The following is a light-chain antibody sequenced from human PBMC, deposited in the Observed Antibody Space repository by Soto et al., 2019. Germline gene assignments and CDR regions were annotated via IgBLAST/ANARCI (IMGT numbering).Light chain of an antibody. CDR1: QSVSSN. V-gene: IGKV3-15*01. CDR2: GAS. J-gene: IGKJ1*01. CDR3: QQYNNWSWT. Sequence: IVSTQSPPTLSVSPGERSTLSCSASQSVSSNLAWYKQKPGQPPRLLIYGASSRATGIPARVSGSGSGTEFTLTISSLQSEDFEVYYCQQYNNWSWTFGQGTKVDI.